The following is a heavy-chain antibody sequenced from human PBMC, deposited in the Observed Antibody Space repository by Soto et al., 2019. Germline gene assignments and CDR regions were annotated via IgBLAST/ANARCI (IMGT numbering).Heavy chain of an antibody. CDR1: WDSVSRNSA. Sequence: LSQTLSLTCAISWDSVSRNSAWNWIRQSPSRGLEWLGRTYYRSKWYNDYAVSVKSRITIKSDTSKNQFSLQLNSVTPEDTAVYYCARTGLKQQVLGYYYGLDVWGQGTTVTVSS. V-gene: IGHV6-1*01. CDR3: ARTGLKQQVLGYYYGLDV. J-gene: IGHJ6*02. D-gene: IGHD6-13*01. CDR2: TYYRSKWYN.